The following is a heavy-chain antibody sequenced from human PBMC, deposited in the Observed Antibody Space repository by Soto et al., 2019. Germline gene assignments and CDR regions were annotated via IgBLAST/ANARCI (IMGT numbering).Heavy chain of an antibody. CDR3: ASTGEKYSSTYYYSYGMDA. CDR1: GFTFSSYW. J-gene: IGHJ6*02. D-gene: IGHD6-13*01. CDR2: IKQDGSEK. Sequence: GGSLRLSCAASGFTFSSYWMSWVRQAPGKGLEWVANIKQDGSEKYYVDSVKGRFTISRDNAKNSLYLHMNRLRAEDTAVYYCASTGEKYSSTYYYSYGMDAWGQGTTVTVSS. V-gene: IGHV3-7*01.